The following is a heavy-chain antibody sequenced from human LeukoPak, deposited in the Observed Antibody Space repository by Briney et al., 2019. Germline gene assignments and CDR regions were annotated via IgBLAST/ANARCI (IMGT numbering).Heavy chain of an antibody. CDR1: GGSFSSYY. J-gene: IGHJ5*01. Sequence: PSVTLSLTCTISGGSFSSYYWNWIRQSSEKGLEWIGYIYYSGTTNYNPSLQSRVTISVDTSNKQFSLRLRSVTAADTAVYYCAKGRRLFGKAAFESWGQGTLVTVSS. V-gene: IGHV4-59*01. CDR2: IYYSGTT. CDR3: AKGRRLFGKAAFES. D-gene: IGHD3-10*01.